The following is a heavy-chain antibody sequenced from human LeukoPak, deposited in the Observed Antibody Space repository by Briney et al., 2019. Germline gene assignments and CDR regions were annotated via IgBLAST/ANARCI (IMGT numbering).Heavy chain of an antibody. J-gene: IGHJ4*02. V-gene: IGHV3-11*01. CDR3: AREASCSSTTCYFDY. CDR1: GFNFSDFY. D-gene: IGHD2-2*01. CDR2: ISLSGSTI. Sequence: SGGSLRPSCAASGFNFSDFYMSWIRQAPGKGLEWLSSISLSGSTITYAASVKGRVTVSRDNAKNSVVLHILSLRADDTAVYYCAREASCSSTTCYFDYWGQGTLVTVSS.